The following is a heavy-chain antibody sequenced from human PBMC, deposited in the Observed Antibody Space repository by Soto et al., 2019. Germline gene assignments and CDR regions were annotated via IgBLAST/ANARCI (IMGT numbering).Heavy chain of an antibody. V-gene: IGHV1-18*01. CDR3: ASQPQDHHAFDI. CDR2: ISAYNGNT. Sequence: ASVKVSCKASGYTFTSYGISWVRQAPGQGLEWMGWISAYNGNTNYAQKLQGRVTMTTDTSTSTAYMELMSLRSDDTAVYYCASQPQDHHAFDIWGQGTMVTVSS. CDR1: GYTFTSYG. J-gene: IGHJ3*02.